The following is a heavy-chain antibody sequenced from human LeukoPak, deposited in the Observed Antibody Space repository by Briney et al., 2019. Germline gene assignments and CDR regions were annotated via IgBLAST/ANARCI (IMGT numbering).Heavy chain of an antibody. CDR3: ARGGSRHPSPEDY. CDR1: GFTFSSFW. J-gene: IGHJ4*02. V-gene: IGHV3-7*03. CDR2: IKQDGSGK. Sequence: GGSLRLSCAASGFTFSSFWMSWVRQAPGKGLAWVANIKQDGSGKYFVDSVKGRFTISRDNAKNSLYLQMSSLRAEDTAVYYCARGGSRHPSPEDYWGRGTLVTVSS. D-gene: IGHD1-1*01.